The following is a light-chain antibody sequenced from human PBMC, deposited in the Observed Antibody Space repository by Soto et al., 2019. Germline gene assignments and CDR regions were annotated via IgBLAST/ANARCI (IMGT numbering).Light chain of an antibody. CDR1: SSNIGSNY. J-gene: IGLJ3*02. CDR2: RNN. Sequence: QSVLTQPPSASGTPGQRVTISCSGSSSNIGSNYVYWYQQLPGTAPKLLIYRNNQRPSGVPDRFSGSKSGTSATLGITGLQTGDEADYYCGTWDSSLSAPNWVFGGGTQLTVL. CDR3: GTWDSSLSAPNWV. V-gene: IGLV1-47*01.